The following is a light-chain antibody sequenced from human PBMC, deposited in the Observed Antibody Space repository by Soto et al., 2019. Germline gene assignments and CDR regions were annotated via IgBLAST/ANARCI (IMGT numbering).Light chain of an antibody. CDR1: QGIRND. Sequence: AIQMTQSPSSLSASVGDRVTITCRASQGIRNDLGWYQQKPGKAPKFLIYGASSLQSGVPSRFSGSGSGTDFTLTINSLQPEDFAVYFCQQYNNWPGTFGQGTKVDIK. V-gene: IGKV1-6*01. J-gene: IGKJ1*01. CDR3: QQYNNWPGT. CDR2: GAS.